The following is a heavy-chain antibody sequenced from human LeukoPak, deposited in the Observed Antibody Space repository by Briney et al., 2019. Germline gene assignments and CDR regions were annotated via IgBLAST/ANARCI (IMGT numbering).Heavy chain of an antibody. CDR2: TYYRSKWGN. CDR3: AREGGVYYYIDV. CDR1: RDSVSSNSAA. D-gene: IGHD3-16*01. V-gene: IGHV6-1*01. Sequence: SQTLSLTCAISRDSVSSNSAAWHWIRHSPSNGLEWLGRTYYRSKWGNDYAESVKSRLTIHPDTSKNQFSLQLNSVTPEDTGVYYCAREGGVYYYIDVWGKGTTVTVSS. J-gene: IGHJ6*03.